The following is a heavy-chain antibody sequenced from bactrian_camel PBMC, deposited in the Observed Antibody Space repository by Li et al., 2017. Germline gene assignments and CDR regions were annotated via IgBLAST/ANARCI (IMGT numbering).Heavy chain of an antibody. CDR2: ISWSDDGT. Sequence: HVQLVESGGDLVQAGGSLRLSCTISGLSFDRYVMGWFRQVPGKEREGVSCISWSDDGTYYADSVKGRFTISRDNAKNTVYLQLNSLKTEDMAMYYCAKESSWVVVGDEYKHWGQGTQVTVS. J-gene: IGHJ4*01. D-gene: IGHD2*01. V-gene: IGHV3S63*01. CDR1: GLSFDRYV. CDR3: AKESSWVVVGDEYKH.